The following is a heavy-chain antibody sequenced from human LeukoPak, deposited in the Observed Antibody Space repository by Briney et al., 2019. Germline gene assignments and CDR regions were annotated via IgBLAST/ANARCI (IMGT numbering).Heavy chain of an antibody. CDR2: ISSSSSYI. CDR1: GFTFSSYS. D-gene: IGHD2-2*01. V-gene: IGHV3-21*01. CDR3: AREPGSTSQGFDY. Sequence: PGGSLRLSCAASGFTFSSYSMNWVRQAPGKGLEWVSSISSSSSYIYYADSVKGRFTISRDNAKNSLYLQMNSLRAEDTAVYYCAREPGSTSQGFDYWGQGTLVTVSS. J-gene: IGHJ4*02.